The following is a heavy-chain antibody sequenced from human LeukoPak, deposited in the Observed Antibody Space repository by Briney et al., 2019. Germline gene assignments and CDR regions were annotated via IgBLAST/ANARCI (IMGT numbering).Heavy chain of an antibody. V-gene: IGHV4-59*01. CDR2: IYYSGST. CDR3: ARYPGASWDAFDI. CDR1: GGSISSYY. J-gene: IGHJ3*02. Sequence: PSETLSLTCTVSGGSISSYYWSWIRQPPGKGLEGMGDIYYSGSTNYNPSLKSRVTISVDTSKNQFSLKLGSVTAADPAVYYCARYPGASWDAFDIWGQGTIDTVSS. D-gene: IGHD1-26*01.